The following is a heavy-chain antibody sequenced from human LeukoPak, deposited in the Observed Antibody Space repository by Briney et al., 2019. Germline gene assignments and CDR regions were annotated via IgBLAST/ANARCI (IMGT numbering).Heavy chain of an antibody. D-gene: IGHD3-22*01. V-gene: IGHV3-30*02. Sequence: GGSLRLSCAASGFTFSSYCMHWVRQAPGKGRDWVAFIRYDGSNKYYADSVKGRFTISRDNSKNTLYLQMNSLRAEDTAVYYCAKLSYYDSSGPIDYWGQGTLVTVSS. CDR2: IRYDGSNK. CDR3: AKLSYYDSSGPIDY. CDR1: GFTFSSYC. J-gene: IGHJ4*02.